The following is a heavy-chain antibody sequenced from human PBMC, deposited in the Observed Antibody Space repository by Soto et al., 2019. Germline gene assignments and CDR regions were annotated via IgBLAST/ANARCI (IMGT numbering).Heavy chain of an antibody. J-gene: IGHJ4*02. CDR2: ISYDGSNK. CDR3: AKDLRGHYDFWSGQNHLPDY. Sequence: QVQLVESGGGVVQPGRSLRLSCAASGFTFSSYGMHWVRQAPGKGLEWVAVISYDGSNKYYADSVKGRFTISRDNSKNTLYLQMNSLRAEDTAVYYCAKDLRGHYDFWSGQNHLPDYWGQGTLVTVSS. D-gene: IGHD3-3*01. CDR1: GFTFSSYG. V-gene: IGHV3-30*18.